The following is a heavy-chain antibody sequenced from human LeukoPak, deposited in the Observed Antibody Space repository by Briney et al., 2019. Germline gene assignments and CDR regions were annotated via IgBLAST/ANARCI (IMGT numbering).Heavy chain of an antibody. V-gene: IGHV4-30-2*01. J-gene: IGHJ6*02. CDR1: DDSISRGGYC. CDR2: IYHSEST. CDR3: ARGPHSRYYYYYGMDV. D-gene: IGHD2-15*01. Sequence: SETLSLTCAVSDDSISRGGYCWNWIRQPPGKGLEWIGYIYHSESTYYTPSLKSRVTISVDKSKNQFSLKLTSVTAADTAVYYCARGPHSRYYYYYGMDVWGQGTTVTVSS.